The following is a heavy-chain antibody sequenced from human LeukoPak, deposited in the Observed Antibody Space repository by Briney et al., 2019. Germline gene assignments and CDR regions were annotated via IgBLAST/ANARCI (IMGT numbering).Heavy chain of an antibody. D-gene: IGHD2-15*01. J-gene: IGHJ4*02. CDR2: ISAYNGNT. CDR3: ARDQGGYCSGGSCYTDLDY. V-gene: IGHV1-18*01. Sequence: ASVKLSCKASGYTFTSYGISWVRQAPGHGLEWMGWISAYNGNTNYAQKLQGRVTMTTDTSTSTAYMELRSLRSDDTAVYYGARDQGGYCSGGSCYTDLDYWGQGTLVTVSS. CDR1: GYTFTSYG.